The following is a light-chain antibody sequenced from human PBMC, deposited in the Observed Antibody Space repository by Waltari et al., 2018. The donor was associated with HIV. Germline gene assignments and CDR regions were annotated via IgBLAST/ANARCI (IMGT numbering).Light chain of an antibody. J-gene: IGLJ2*01. CDR1: SSNIGNKY. CDR3: GTWDSSLSAMV. CDR2: DNN. V-gene: IGLV1-51*01. Sequence: QSVLTQPPSVSAAPGQKVTISCSGSSSNIGNKYVFWYQQLPETAPKLLIYDNNKRPSGIPDRFSGSKSGTSATLGITGLQTGDEADYYCGTWDSSLSAMVFGGGTNLTVL.